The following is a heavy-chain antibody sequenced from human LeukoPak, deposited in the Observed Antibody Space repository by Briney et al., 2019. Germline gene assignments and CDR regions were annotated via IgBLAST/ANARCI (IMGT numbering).Heavy chain of an antibody. Sequence: PGGSLRLSCAASGFTFSIYAMSWVRQAPGKGLEWVSAISGSGGSTYYADSVKGRFTISRDHSKNTLYLQMNSLRAEDTAVYYCAKGGIAVAGTFPILLFDYWGQGTLVTVSS. CDR1: GFTFSIYA. CDR3: AKGGIAVAGTFPILLFDY. D-gene: IGHD6-19*01. V-gene: IGHV3-23*01. J-gene: IGHJ4*02. CDR2: ISGSGGST.